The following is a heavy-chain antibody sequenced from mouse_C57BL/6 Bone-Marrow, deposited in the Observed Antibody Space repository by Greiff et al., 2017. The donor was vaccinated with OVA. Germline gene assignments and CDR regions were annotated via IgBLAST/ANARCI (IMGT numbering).Heavy chain of an antibody. CDR2: INPNNGGT. Sequence: EVQLQQSGPELVKPGASVKISCKASGYTFTDYYMNWVKQSHGKSLEWIGDINPNNGGTSYNQKFKGKATLTVDKSSSTAYMELRSLTSEDSAVYYCEWISITTVVAPFDYWGQGTTLTVSS. CDR3: EWISITTVVAPFDY. D-gene: IGHD1-1*01. V-gene: IGHV1-26*01. CDR1: GYTFTDYY. J-gene: IGHJ2*01.